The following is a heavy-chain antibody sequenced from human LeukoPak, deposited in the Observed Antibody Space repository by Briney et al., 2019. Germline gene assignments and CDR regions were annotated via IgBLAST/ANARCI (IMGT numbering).Heavy chain of an antibody. J-gene: IGHJ4*02. D-gene: IGHD3-3*01. CDR3: ARRDFAIFGVVTSFDF. Sequence: PSETLSLTCTVSGGSISSSSYYWGWIRQPPGKGLEWIGSIYYSGSTYYNPSLKSRVTISVDTSKNQFSLKLSSVTAADTAVYYCARRDFAIFGVVTSFDFWGQGTLVTVSS. V-gene: IGHV4-39*01. CDR2: IYYSGST. CDR1: GGSISSSSYY.